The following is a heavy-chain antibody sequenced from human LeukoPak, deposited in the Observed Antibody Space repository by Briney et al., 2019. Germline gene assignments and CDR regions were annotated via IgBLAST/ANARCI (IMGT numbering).Heavy chain of an antibody. D-gene: IGHD3-22*01. CDR2: ICDSGRTI. J-gene: IGHJ4*02. CDR1: GLTCIDYY. Sequence: GGSLRLSCAAPGLTCIDYYISWIRQAPGKGLEWVSYICDSGRTIYYADSVKVRFTISRDNAKNSVYLQMNNLRAEDTAVYYCGLLCLGEYHSRRYYDKWGQGTLVTVSS. V-gene: IGHV3-11*01. CDR3: GLLCLGEYHSRRYYDK.